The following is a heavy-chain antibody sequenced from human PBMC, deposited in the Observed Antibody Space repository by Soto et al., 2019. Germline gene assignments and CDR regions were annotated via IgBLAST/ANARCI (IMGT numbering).Heavy chain of an antibody. CDR1: GGSISSYY. V-gene: IGHV4-59*01. CDR3: ARDMRILWFGEQYYHYGMDV. CDR2: IYYSGST. D-gene: IGHD3-10*01. Sequence: PSETLSLTCTVSGGSISSYYWSWIRQPPGKGLEWIGYIYYSGSTNYNPSLKSRVTISVDTSKNQFSLKLSSVTAADTAVYYCARDMRILWFGEQYYHYGMDVWGQGTTVTVSS. J-gene: IGHJ6*02.